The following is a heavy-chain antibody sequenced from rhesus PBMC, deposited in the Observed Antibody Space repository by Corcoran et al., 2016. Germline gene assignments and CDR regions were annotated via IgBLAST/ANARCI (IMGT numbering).Heavy chain of an antibody. V-gene: IGHV4-122*02. CDR2: ITYSGST. Sequence: QVQLQESGPGLVKPSETLSLTCAVSGGSISSGYYYWSWIRQPPGKGLEWIWYITYSGSTSYNPSLKSRVTISSATSKNQFSLKLSSVTAADTAVYYCASGNGNRDYWGQRVLVTVSS. J-gene: IGHJ4*01. D-gene: IGHD4-35*01. CDR1: GGSISSGYYY. CDR3: ASGNGNRDY.